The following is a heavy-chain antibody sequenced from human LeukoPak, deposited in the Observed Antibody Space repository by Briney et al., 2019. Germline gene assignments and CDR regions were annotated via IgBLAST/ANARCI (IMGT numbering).Heavy chain of an antibody. CDR3: ARGRPWGSYASDYYYYMDA. V-gene: IGHV3-74*01. Sequence: GGSLRLSCAASGFTFSSYWMHWVRQAPGKGLVWVSRINSDGSSTSYADSVKGRFTISRDNAKNTLYLQMNSLRAEDTAVYYCARGRPWGSYASDYYYYMDAWGKGTTVTVSS. CDR2: INSDGSST. CDR1: GFTFSSYW. J-gene: IGHJ6*03. D-gene: IGHD3-16*01.